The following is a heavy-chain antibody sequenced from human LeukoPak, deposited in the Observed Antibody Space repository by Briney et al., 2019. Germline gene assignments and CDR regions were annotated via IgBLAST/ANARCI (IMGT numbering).Heavy chain of an antibody. Sequence: GASVKVSCKASGYTFTSYAMNWVRQAPGHGLEWMGWIGPYNGRTNYAQNFQGRVTMTTDTSTSIAYMELRSLTPDDTAMYYCATNPFSNAWYPAFHIWGQGTMVSVSS. CDR1: GYTFTSYA. CDR3: ATNPFSNAWYPAFHI. V-gene: IGHV1-18*01. J-gene: IGHJ3*02. CDR2: IGPYNGRT. D-gene: IGHD6-19*01.